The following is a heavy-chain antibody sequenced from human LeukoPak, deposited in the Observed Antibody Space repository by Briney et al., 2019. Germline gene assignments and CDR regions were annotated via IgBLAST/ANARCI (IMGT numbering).Heavy chain of an antibody. V-gene: IGHV4-34*01. D-gene: IGHD2-2*01. J-gene: IGHJ4*02. CDR3: ARGNIVVVPAAMYVLDY. CDR2: INHSGGT. CDR1: GGSFSGYY. Sequence: SETLSLTCAVYGGSFSGYYWSWIRQPPGKGLEWIGEINHSGGTNYNPSLKSRVTISVDTSKNQFSLKLSSVTAADTAVYYCARGNIVVVPAAMYVLDYWGQGTLVTVSS.